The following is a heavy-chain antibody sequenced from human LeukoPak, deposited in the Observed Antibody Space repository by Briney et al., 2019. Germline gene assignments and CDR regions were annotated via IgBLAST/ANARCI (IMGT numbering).Heavy chain of an antibody. Sequence: ASVKVSCKASGGTFSSYAISWVRQAPGQGLEWMGGIIPIFGTANYAQKFQGRVTITTDESTSTAYMELSSLRSEDTAVYYCAIANDYYDSSGYYGGPTSNWFDPWGQGTLVTVSS. CDR3: AIANDYYDSSGYYGGPTSNWFDP. CDR1: GGTFSSYA. D-gene: IGHD3-22*01. V-gene: IGHV1-69*05. J-gene: IGHJ5*02. CDR2: IIPIFGTA.